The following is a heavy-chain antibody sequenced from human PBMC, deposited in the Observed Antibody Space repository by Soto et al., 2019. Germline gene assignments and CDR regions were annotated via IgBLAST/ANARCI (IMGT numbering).Heavy chain of an antibody. CDR2: ISPYNGNT. D-gene: IGHD4-17*01. V-gene: IGHV1-18*01. CDR3: ARDLTYPMTTVTSAGY. CDR1: GYTFTSYG. Sequence: ASVKVSCKASGYTFTSYGISWVRQAPGQGLEWMGWISPYNGNTNYAQKLQGRVTMTTDTSTNTAYMELRSLRSDDTAVYYCARDLTYPMTTVTSAGYWGQGTLVTVS. J-gene: IGHJ4*02.